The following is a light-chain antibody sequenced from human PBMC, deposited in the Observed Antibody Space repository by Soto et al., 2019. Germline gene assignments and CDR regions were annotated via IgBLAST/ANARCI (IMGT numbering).Light chain of an antibody. CDR2: DVS. CDR3: SSYTSSNTLV. CDR1: SSDVGGYDH. J-gene: IGLJ2*01. V-gene: IGLV2-14*01. Sequence: QSVLTQPASVSGSPGQSITISCTGTSSDVGGYDHVSWYQQHPGRAPKLMIYDVSNRPSGVSNRFSGSKSGNTASLTISGLQAEDEADDYCSSYTSSNTLVFGGGTKLTVL.